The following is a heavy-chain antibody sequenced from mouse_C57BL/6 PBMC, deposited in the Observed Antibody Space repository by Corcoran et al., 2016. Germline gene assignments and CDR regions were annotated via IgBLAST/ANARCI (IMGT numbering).Heavy chain of an antibody. J-gene: IGHJ4*01. CDR1: GYTFTDYY. CDR2: INPNNGGT. Sequence: EVQLQQSGPELVKPGASVNISCKSSGYTFTDYYMNWVKQSHGKSLEWIGDINPNNGGTSYNQKFKGKATLTVDKSSSTAYMELRSLTSEDSAVYYCARSVTRVYAMDYWGQGTSVTVSS. CDR3: ARSVTRVYAMDY. D-gene: IGHD2-13*01. V-gene: IGHV1-26*01.